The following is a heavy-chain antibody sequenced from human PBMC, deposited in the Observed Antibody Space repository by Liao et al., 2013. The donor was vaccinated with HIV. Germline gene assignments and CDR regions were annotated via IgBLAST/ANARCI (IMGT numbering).Heavy chain of an antibody. J-gene: IGHJ4*02. Sequence: QVLLQESGPGLAKPSETLSLTCAVYGGSFSGYYGTWIRQPPGKGLEWIGEINHSGSTNYNPSLKSRVTISVDTSKNQFSLKLNSVTAADTAVYYCARGPSYYGGNPWWGQGNPGHRLL. CDR2: INHSGST. D-gene: IGHD4-23*01. CDR3: ARGPSYYGGNPW. CDR1: GGSFSGYY. V-gene: IGHV4-34*01.